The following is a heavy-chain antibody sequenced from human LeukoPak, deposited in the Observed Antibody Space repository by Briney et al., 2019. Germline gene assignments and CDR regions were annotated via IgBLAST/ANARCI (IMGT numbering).Heavy chain of an antibody. D-gene: IGHD6-13*01. J-gene: IGHJ6*02. V-gene: IGHV4-59*08. CDR2: IYYSGST. Sequence: SETLSLTCTVSGGSISSYYWSWIRQPPGKGLEWIGYIYYSGSTNYNPSLKSRVTISVDTSKNQFSLKLSSVTAADTAVYYCARRAGYSSSWCNYYYYGMDVGGQGTTVTVSS. CDR1: GGSISSYY. CDR3: ARRAGYSSSWCNYYYYGMDV.